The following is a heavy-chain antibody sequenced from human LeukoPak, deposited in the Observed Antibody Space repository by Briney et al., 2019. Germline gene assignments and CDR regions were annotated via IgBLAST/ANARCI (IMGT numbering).Heavy chain of an antibody. CDR3: ARSEPQNKLEAYYFDY. J-gene: IGHJ4*02. CDR1: GFAFSSYW. Sequence: GWCLRLSCTGSGFAFSSYWMNWVRPAPGEGLEWVANIKQDGSERYYVDSVKGRFTISRDNAKNSLYLQMNSLRAEDTAVYYCARSEPQNKLEAYYFDYWGQGTLVTVSS. CDR2: IKQDGSER. V-gene: IGHV3-7*02. D-gene: IGHD1-1*01.